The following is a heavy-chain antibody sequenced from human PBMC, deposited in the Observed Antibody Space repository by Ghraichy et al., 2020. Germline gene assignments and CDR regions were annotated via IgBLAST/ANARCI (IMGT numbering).Heavy chain of an antibody. V-gene: IGHV4-39*01. D-gene: IGHD3-22*01. J-gene: IGHJ2*01. Sequence: SETLSLTCTVSGGSISSSSYYWGWIRQPPGKGLEWIGSIYYSGSTYYNPSLKSRVTISVDTSKNQFSLKLSSVTAADTAVYYCARRSSHDYDSSGYYPNWYFDLLGRGTLVTVSS. CDR3: ARRSSHDYDSSGYYPNWYFDL. CDR2: IYYSGST. CDR1: GGSISSSSYY.